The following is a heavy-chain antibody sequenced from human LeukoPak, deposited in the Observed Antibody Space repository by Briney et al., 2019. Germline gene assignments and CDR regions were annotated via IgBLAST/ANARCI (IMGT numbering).Heavy chain of an antibody. CDR2: IRGSGGST. V-gene: IGHV3-23*01. D-gene: IGHD2-21*02. CDR1: GFTFSSYA. J-gene: IGHJ4*02. Sequence: GGSLRLSCAASGFTFSSYAMSWVRQGPGKGLEWVPAIRGSGGSTYYADSVKGRFTISRDNSKNTLYMQMNSLRAEDTAVYYCASLSYCGGDCYSGFGYWGQGTLVTVSS. CDR3: ASLSYCGGDCYSGFGY.